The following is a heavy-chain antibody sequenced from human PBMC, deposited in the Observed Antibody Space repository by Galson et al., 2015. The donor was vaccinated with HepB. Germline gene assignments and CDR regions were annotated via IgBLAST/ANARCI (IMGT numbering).Heavy chain of an antibody. V-gene: IGHV3-23*01. Sequence: SLRLSCAASGFTFSSYAMRWVRQAPGKGLEWLSSITNNGGGTYYADSVKGRFTISRDNSKDTVFLQINSLRAGDTAVYYCARRGSGHYFEYWGQGALVTVSS. CDR3: ARRGSGHYFEY. CDR1: GFTFSSYA. CDR2: ITNNGGGT. J-gene: IGHJ4*02. D-gene: IGHD2-15*01.